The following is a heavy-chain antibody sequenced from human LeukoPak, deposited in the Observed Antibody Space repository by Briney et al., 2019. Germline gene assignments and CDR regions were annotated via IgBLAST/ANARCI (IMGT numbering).Heavy chain of an antibody. CDR3: ARGDTMIRGVPDDY. CDR1: GFTFSTSW. J-gene: IGHJ4*02. D-gene: IGHD3-10*01. V-gene: IGHV3-7*01. CDR2: IKHDGSEK. Sequence: GGSLRLSCAASGFTFSTSWMSWVRQAPGKGLEWVANIKHDGSEKNFVDSVKGRFTISRDNANNSLFLQINNVRDEDTATYYCARGDTMIRGVPDDYWGQGTLVTVSS.